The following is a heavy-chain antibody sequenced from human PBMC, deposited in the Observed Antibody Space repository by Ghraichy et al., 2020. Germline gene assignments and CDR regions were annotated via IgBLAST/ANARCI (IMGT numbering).Heavy chain of an antibody. J-gene: IGHJ3*01. CDR1: GGSFSDYF. CDR2: INHSGST. D-gene: IGHD6-13*01. V-gene: IGHV4-34*01. Sequence: SETLSLTCAVFGGSFSDYFWSWIHQPPGKGLEWIGEINHSGSTKYNPSLKSRVTISVDTSKNQFSLKLNSMIAADTAVYYCARYSSNSYDDAFDSWGRGTLVTVSS. CDR3: ARYSSNSYDDAFDS.